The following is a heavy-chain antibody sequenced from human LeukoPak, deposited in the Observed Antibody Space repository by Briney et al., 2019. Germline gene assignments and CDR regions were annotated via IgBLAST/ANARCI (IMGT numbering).Heavy chain of an antibody. V-gene: IGHV3-7*01. D-gene: IGHD1-7*01. CDR3: ARNNWNYVSVEVSEDY. CDR2: IKQDGSEK. CDR1: GFTFSSYW. J-gene: IGHJ4*02. Sequence: GGSLKLSCAASGFTFSSYWMSWVRQAPGKGLEWVANIKQDGSEKYYVDSVKGRFTISRDNAKNSLYLQMNSLRAEDTAVYYCARNNWNYVSVEVSEDYWGQGTLVTVSS.